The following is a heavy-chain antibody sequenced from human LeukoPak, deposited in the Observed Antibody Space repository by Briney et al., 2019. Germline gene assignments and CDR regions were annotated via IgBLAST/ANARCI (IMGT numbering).Heavy chain of an antibody. V-gene: IGHV3-33*06. Sequence: GGSLRLSCAAAGFTFSHYGMHWVRQAPGKGLEWVAVIWSDGTNQYYADSVKGRFTISRDDSGNTVYLQMNSLRPADTAVYYCAKDAQRGFDYSNSLENWGQGTPVTVST. D-gene: IGHD4-11*01. CDR3: AKDAQRGFDYSNSLEN. CDR2: IWSDGTNQ. J-gene: IGHJ4*02. CDR1: GFTFSHYG.